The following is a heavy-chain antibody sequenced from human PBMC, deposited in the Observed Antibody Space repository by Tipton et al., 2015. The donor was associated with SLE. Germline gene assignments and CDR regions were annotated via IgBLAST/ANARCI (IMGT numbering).Heavy chain of an antibody. J-gene: IGHJ4*02. CDR2: ISYDGSNK. Sequence: RSLRLSCAASGFTFSSYTMHWVRQAPGKGLEWVAVISYDGSNKYYADSVKGRFTISRDNSKNTLYLQMNSLRAEDTAVYYCARVGRKVLRYFDWSIDYWGQGTLVTVSS. CDR3: ARVGRKVLRYFDWSIDY. CDR1: GFTFSSYT. D-gene: IGHD3-9*01. V-gene: IGHV3-30*14.